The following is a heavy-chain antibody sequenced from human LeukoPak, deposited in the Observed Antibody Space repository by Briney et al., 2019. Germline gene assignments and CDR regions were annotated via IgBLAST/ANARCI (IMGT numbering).Heavy chain of an antibody. D-gene: IGHD3-3*01. CDR2: IYYTGST. CDR3: ARQTGVGLFILP. Sequence: SETLSLTCTISGGSISTYYWSWIRQSPGKGLEWIGYIYYTGSTKYTPSLQSRVTISVDTSKNQFSLKLTSVTAADTAVYYCARQTGVGLFILPGGRGTLVTVSS. CDR1: GGSISTYY. J-gene: IGHJ4*02. V-gene: IGHV4-59*08.